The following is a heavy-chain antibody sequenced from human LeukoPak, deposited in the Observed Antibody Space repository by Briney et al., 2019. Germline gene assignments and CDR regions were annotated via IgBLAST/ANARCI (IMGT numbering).Heavy chain of an antibody. J-gene: IGHJ6*02. CDR1: GFTFSSYW. D-gene: IGHD4/OR15-4a*01. Sequence: GGSLRLSCAASGFTFSSYWMNWARQAPGKGLEWVASINHNGNVNYYVDSVKGRFTISRDNAKNSLYLQMSNLRAEDTAVYFSARGGALDVWGQGATVTVSS. V-gene: IGHV3-7*03. CDR3: ARGGALDV. CDR2: INHNGNVN.